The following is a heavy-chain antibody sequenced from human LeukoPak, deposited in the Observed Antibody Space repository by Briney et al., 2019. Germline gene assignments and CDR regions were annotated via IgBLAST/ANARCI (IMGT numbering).Heavy chain of an antibody. D-gene: IGHD3-22*01. CDR1: GYTLTELS. J-gene: IGHJ3*02. V-gene: IGHV1-24*01. Sequence: ASVKVSCTVSGYTLTELSMHWVRQAPGKGLEWMGGFDPEDGETIYAQKFQGRVTMTEDTSTDTAYMELSSLRSEDTAVYYCATEDPVMLSMIVVVDRPPEAFDIWGQGTMVTVSS. CDR3: ATEDPVMLSMIVVVDRPPEAFDI. CDR2: FDPEDGET.